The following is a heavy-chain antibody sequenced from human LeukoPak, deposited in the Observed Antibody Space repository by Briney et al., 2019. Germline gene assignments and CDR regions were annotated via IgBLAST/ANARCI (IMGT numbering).Heavy chain of an antibody. D-gene: IGHD6-19*01. CDR1: GFTFSSYG. V-gene: IGHV3-21*01. CDR2: ISSSSSYI. CDR3: ARIASSGWSPSYYFDY. J-gene: IGHJ4*02. Sequence: GGSLRLSCAASGFTFSSYGMNWVRQAPGKGLEWVSSISSSSSYIYYADSVKGRFTISRDNAKNSLYLQMNSLGAEDTAVYYCARIASSGWSPSYYFDYWGQGTLVTVSS.